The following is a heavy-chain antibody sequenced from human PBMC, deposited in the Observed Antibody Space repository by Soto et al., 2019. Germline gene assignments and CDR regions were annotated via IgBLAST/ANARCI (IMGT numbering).Heavy chain of an antibody. CDR1: GASINDLY. J-gene: IGHJ5*02. D-gene: IGHD6-13*01. CDR3: ARANSSTWYKLEYKWFDP. V-gene: IGHV4-59*11. Sequence: PLETLSLTCTVSGASINDLYWSWIRQTPGKGLEWVGFMYYSETTKYNPSLKGRVNMSLDTSKNQVSLHLKSVTAADTAVYYCARANSSTWYKLEYKWFDPWGQGTQVTVSS. CDR2: MYYSETT.